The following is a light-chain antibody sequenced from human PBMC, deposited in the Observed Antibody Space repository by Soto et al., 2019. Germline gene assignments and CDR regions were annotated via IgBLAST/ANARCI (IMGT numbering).Light chain of an antibody. CDR2: DAS. Sequence: AIQLTQSPSSLSASVGDRVTITCRASQGISSALAWYQQKPGKAPKLLIYDASSLESGVPSRMSGSGSATDVTLTFSSLQTEDLATYYCQEFNSYPRTFGQGTKVEIK. CDR3: QEFNSYPRT. J-gene: IGKJ1*01. V-gene: IGKV1-13*02. CDR1: QGISSA.